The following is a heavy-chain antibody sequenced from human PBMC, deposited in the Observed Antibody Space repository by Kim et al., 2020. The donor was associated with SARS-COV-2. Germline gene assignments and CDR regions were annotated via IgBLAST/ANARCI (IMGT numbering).Heavy chain of an antibody. CDR1: GGSMNTRTYY. V-gene: IGHV4-39*01. CDR2: AFYSVGT. D-gene: IGHD1-1*01. Sequence: SETLSLTCTVSGGSMNTRTYYWGWIRQPPGKGLEWIGSAFYSVGTYYNPSLKNRVTISVDSYMNQFSLRLSSVTAADTAVYYCAKFEEGTMEDYWGQGT. CDR3: AKFEEGTMEDY. J-gene: IGHJ4*02.